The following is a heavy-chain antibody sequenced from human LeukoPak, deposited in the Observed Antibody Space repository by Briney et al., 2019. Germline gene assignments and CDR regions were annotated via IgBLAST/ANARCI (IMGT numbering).Heavy chain of an antibody. CDR3: AEHYYGSGSQKYYFDY. D-gene: IGHD3-10*01. V-gene: IGHV3-30*02. J-gene: IGHJ4*02. Sequence: GGSLRLSCAASGFIFSDYGMHWGRQAPGKGLEWVTLVRNDGSDKYYADSVKGRFTISRDNSKNTLYLQMNSLRPEDTAVYYCAEHYYGSGSQKYYFDYWGQGTLVTVSS. CDR1: GFIFSDYG. CDR2: VRNDGSDK.